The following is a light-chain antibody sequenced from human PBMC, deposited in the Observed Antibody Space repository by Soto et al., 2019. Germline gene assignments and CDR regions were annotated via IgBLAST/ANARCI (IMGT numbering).Light chain of an antibody. CDR1: QGIGND. V-gene: IGKV1-27*01. CDR3: QKYNSDRFT. Sequence: DIQMTQSPSSLSASVGDSVILTCRASQGIGNDLAWYQQKPGKVPQLLIYSASTLHSGVPSRFSGSGSGTYFTLTINNLQPEDVATYYCQKYNSDRFTFGPGTKVNI. J-gene: IGKJ3*01. CDR2: SAS.